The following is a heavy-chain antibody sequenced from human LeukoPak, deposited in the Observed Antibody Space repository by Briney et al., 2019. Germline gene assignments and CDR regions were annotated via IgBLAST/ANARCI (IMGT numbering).Heavy chain of an antibody. Sequence: SETLSLTCTVSGYSISSGYYWGWIRQPPGKGLEWIGEINHSGSTNYNPSLKSRVTISVDTSKNQFSLKLSSVTAADTAVYYCARGRFTCGGSCYRGDFDYWGQGTLVTVSS. J-gene: IGHJ4*02. D-gene: IGHD2-15*01. CDR2: INHSGST. CDR1: GYSISSGYY. CDR3: ARGRFTCGGSCYRGDFDY. V-gene: IGHV4-38-2*02.